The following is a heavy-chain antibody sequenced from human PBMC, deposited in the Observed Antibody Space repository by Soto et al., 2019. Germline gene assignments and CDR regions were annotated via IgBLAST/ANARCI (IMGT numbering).Heavy chain of an antibody. CDR2: IYYSGST. V-gene: IGHV4-39*02. CDR1: GDSISNSRFY. CDR3: ARLPTGTTNDASDI. D-gene: IGHD1-1*01. Sequence: QLQLQESGPGLVKPSETLSLSCGVSGDSISNSRFYWGWIRQPPGKGLEWIGSIYYSGSTYYNPSLKSRVTISIDTSKTHFSLKLSSVTAADTAVYYCARLPTGTTNDASDIWGHGTVVTVSS. J-gene: IGHJ3*02.